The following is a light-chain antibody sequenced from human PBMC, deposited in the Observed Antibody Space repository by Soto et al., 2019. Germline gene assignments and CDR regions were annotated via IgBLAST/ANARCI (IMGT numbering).Light chain of an antibody. Sequence: QSALTQPPSASGSPVQSVTISCTGTSSDVGAYNYVSWYQQLPGKAPKLIIYEVSKRPSGVPDRFSGSKSGNTASLTVSGLQGEDEADDYCTSYAGTYSFFYVFGTGTKLTVL. V-gene: IGLV2-8*01. CDR1: SSDVGAYNY. J-gene: IGLJ1*01. CDR3: TSYAGTYSFFYV. CDR2: EVS.